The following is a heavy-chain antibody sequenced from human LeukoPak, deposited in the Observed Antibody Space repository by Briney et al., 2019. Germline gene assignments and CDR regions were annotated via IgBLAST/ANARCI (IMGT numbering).Heavy chain of an antibody. CDR2: VNPNSGNT. V-gene: IGHV1-8*01. D-gene: IGHD6-13*01. J-gene: IGHJ6*02. CDR3: ASGLAAAGTPGMDV. CDR1: GYTFTSYD. Sequence: ASVKVSCKASGYTFTSYDINWVRQATGQGLEWMGWVNPNSGNTGYAQKFQGRVTMTRNTSISTAYMELSSLRSEDTAVYYCASGLAAAGTPGMDVWGQGTTVTVSS.